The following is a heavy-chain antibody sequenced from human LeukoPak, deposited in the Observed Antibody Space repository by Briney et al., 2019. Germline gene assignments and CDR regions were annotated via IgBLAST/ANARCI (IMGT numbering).Heavy chain of an antibody. V-gene: IGHV1-46*01. J-gene: IGHJ5*02. CDR1: GYTFTCYY. CDR3: AGRPVGYCSGGSCYSGHWFDP. CDR2: INPSGGST. D-gene: IGHD2-15*01. Sequence: ASVKVSCKASGYTFTCYYMHWVRQAPGQGLEWMGIINPSGGSTSYAQKFQGRVTMTRDTSTSTVYMELSSLRSEDTAVYYCAGRPVGYCSGGSCYSGHWFDPWGQGTLVTVSS.